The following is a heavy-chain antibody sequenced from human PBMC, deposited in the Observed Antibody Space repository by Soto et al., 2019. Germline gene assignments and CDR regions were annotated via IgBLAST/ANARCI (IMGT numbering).Heavy chain of an antibody. CDR2: INPNSGGT. D-gene: IGHD3-3*01. CDR1: GYTFTGHY. CDR3: ARVASLFGVAHY. V-gene: IGHV1-2*02. J-gene: IGHJ6*01. Sequence: ASVKVSCKASGYTFTGHYMHWVQQAPGQGLEWMGWINPNSGGTNYAQKFQGRVTITADESTSTAYMELSSLRSEDTAVYDCARVASLFGVAHY.